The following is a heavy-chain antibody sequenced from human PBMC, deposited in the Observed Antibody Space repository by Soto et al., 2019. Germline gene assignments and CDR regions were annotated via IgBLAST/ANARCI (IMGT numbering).Heavy chain of an antibody. Sequence: GGSLRLSCAASGFTFSSYAMHWVRQAPGKGLEWVAVISYDGSNKYYADSVKGRFTISRDNSKNTLYLQMNSLRAEDTAVYYCAREIPHTYNIDYWGQGTLVTVSS. CDR2: ISYDGSNK. V-gene: IGHV3-30-3*01. D-gene: IGHD1-20*01. CDR1: GFTFSSYA. CDR3: AREIPHTYNIDY. J-gene: IGHJ4*02.